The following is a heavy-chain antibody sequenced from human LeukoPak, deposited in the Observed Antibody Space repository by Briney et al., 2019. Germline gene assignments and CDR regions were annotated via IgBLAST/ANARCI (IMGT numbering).Heavy chain of an antibody. CDR1: GFTFSSYA. V-gene: IGHV3-23*01. Sequence: PGGSLRLSCAASGFTFSSYAMSWVRQAPGKGLEWVSAISGSGGSTYYADSVKGRFTISRDNSKNTLYLQMNSLRAEDTAVYYCAKAYGYNPNPLGYYFDYWGQGTLVTVSS. D-gene: IGHD5-24*01. J-gene: IGHJ4*02. CDR2: ISGSGGST. CDR3: AKAYGYNPNPLGYYFDY.